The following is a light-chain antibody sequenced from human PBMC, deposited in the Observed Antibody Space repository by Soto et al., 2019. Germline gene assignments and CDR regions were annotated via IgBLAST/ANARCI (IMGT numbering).Light chain of an antibody. Sequence: IQMTQNPSSLSASVGDRVTIAWRASQGISNYLAWYQQKPGKAPKLLMYDASSLQSGVPSRFSGSGSGTEFTLTITSLHPDDFATYYCQQYISYSALAFGHRTNVDIK. CDR2: DAS. J-gene: IGKJ3*01. CDR3: QQYISYSALA. V-gene: IGKV1-16*01. CDR1: QGISNY.